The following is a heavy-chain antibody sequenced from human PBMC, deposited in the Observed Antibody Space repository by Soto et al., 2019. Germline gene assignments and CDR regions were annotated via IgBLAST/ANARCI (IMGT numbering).Heavy chain of an antibody. CDR1: GFTFSSYG. D-gene: IGHD6-13*01. Sequence: QVQLVESGGGVVQPGRSLRLSCAASGFTFSSYGMHWVRQAPGKGLEWVAAIWYDGSNKYYADSVKSRFTISRDNSKNTVYLQMVSLRAEDRAVYYCARDPGGSSWYFDFWGQGTLGTVSS. CDR2: IWYDGSNK. V-gene: IGHV3-33*01. J-gene: IGHJ4*02. CDR3: ARDPGGSSWYFDF.